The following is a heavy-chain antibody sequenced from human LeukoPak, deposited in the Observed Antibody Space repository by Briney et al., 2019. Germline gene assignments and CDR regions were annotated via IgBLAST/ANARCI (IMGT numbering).Heavy chain of an antibody. CDR2: INSDGSST. CDR1: GFTFSSYW. J-gene: IGHJ6*02. Sequence: GGSLRLSCAASGFTFSSYWMHWVRQAPGKGLVWVSRINSDGSSTSYADSVKGRFTISRDNAKNTLYLQMNSLRAEDTAVYYCAKDGTPLGSGYNYYYGMDVWGQGTTVTVSS. D-gene: IGHD6-19*01. V-gene: IGHV3-74*01. CDR3: AKDGTPLGSGYNYYYGMDV.